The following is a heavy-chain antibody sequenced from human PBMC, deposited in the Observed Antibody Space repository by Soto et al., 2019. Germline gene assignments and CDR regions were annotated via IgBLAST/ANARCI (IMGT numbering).Heavy chain of an antibody. D-gene: IGHD6-19*01. CDR3: ARDLSSGFSGQGFDP. V-gene: IGHV1-18*01. CDR1: GYTFTSYG. Sequence: ASVKVSCKASGYTFTSYGISWVRQAPGQGLEWMGWISAYNGNTNYAQKLQGRVTMTTDTSTSTAYMELRSLRSDDTAVYYCARDLSSGFSGQGFDPWGQGTLVTVSS. CDR2: ISAYNGNT. J-gene: IGHJ5*02.